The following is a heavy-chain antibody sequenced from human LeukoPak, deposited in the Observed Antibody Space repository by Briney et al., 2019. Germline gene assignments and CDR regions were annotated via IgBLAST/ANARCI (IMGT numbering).Heavy chain of an antibody. CDR1: GCTFTNYA. D-gene: IGHD6-19*01. CDR2: INAGNGDT. Sequence: ASVRVSCKASGCTFTNYAIHWVRQAPGQRLEWMGWINAGNGDTKYSQEFQGRVTITADESTSTAYMELSSLRSEDTAVYYCARGAKQWLVRTYFDYWGQGTLVTVSS. J-gene: IGHJ4*02. CDR3: ARGAKQWLVRTYFDY. V-gene: IGHV1-3*03.